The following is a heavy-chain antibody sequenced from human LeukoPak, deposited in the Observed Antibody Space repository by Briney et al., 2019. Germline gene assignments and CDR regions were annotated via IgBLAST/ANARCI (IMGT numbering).Heavy chain of an antibody. Sequence: GGCLRLSCAASGFTFSSYAMSWVRRAPGKGLEWVSAISGSGGSTYYADSVKGRFTISRDNSKNTLYLQMNSLRAEDTAVYYCAKARYRDYGDYAGDAFDIWGQGTMVTVSS. V-gene: IGHV3-23*01. CDR1: GFTFSSYA. D-gene: IGHD4-17*01. CDR3: AKARYRDYGDYAGDAFDI. J-gene: IGHJ3*02. CDR2: ISGSGGST.